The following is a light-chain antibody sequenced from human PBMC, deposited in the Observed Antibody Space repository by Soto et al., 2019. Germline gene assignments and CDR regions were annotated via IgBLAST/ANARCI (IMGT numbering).Light chain of an antibody. V-gene: IGKV1-27*01. CDR1: QDITSY. Sequence: DIQMTQSPSSLSPSVGDRVTITCRASQDITSYLAWYQQKPGKVPKLLIYAASTLQSGVPSRFSGSGSGTDFTITISSLQPEDVATYYCLGYDSAPTWTFGQGTRVEIK. J-gene: IGKJ1*01. CDR2: AAS. CDR3: LGYDSAPTWT.